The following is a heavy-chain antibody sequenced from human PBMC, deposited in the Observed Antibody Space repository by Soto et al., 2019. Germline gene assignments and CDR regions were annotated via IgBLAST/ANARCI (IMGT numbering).Heavy chain of an antibody. CDR2: IIPIFGTA. V-gene: IGHV1-69*06. CDR3: ARDRDIVVLGRSAFDI. J-gene: IGHJ3*02. Sequence: ASVKVSCKASGGTFSSYAIVWVRQAPGQGLEWMGGIIPIFGTANYAQKFQGRVTITADKSTSTAYMELSSLRSEDTAVYYCARDRDIVVLGRSAFDIWGQGTMVTVSS. D-gene: IGHD2-2*01. CDR1: GGTFSSYA.